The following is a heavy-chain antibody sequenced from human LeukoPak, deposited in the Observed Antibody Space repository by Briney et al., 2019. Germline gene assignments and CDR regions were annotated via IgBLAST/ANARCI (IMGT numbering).Heavy chain of an antibody. Sequence: GGSLRLSCAASGFTFSSYGMHWVRQAPGKGLEWVAVISHDGSNKYYADSVKGRFTISRDNSKNTLYLQMNSLRAEDTAVYYCAKDFGHSSSWYYFDYWGQGTLVTVSS. D-gene: IGHD6-13*01. CDR2: ISHDGSNK. CDR3: AKDFGHSSSWYYFDY. V-gene: IGHV3-30*18. CDR1: GFTFSSYG. J-gene: IGHJ4*02.